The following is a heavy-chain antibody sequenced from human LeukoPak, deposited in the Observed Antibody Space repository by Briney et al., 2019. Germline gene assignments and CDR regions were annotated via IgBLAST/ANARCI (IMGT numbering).Heavy chain of an antibody. V-gene: IGHV4-59*08. J-gene: IGHJ4*02. CDR1: GGSISSYY. Sequence: SETLPLTCTVSGGSISSYYWSWIRQPPRKGLEWIGYIYYSGSTNYNPSLKSRVTISVDTSKNPLSLKLSSVTAADTAVYYCARHDYGDPIFDYWGQGTLVTVSS. D-gene: IGHD4-17*01. CDR3: ARHDYGDPIFDY. CDR2: IYYSGST.